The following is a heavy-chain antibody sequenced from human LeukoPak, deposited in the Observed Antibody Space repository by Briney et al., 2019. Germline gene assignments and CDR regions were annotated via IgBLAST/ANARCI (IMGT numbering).Heavy chain of an antibody. CDR1: GFTFSSYA. D-gene: IGHD2-21*02. Sequence: PGGSLRLSCAASGFTFSSYAMHWVRQAPGKGLEWVAVISYDGSNKYYADSVKGRFTISRDNSKNTLYLQMNSLRAEDTAVYYCARGAPVVVTAIAYWGQGTLVTVSS. CDR3: ARGAPVVVTAIAY. CDR2: ISYDGSNK. J-gene: IGHJ4*02. V-gene: IGHV3-30-3*01.